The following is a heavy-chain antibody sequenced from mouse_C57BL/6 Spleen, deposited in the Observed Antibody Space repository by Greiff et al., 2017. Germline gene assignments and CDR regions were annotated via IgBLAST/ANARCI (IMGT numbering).Heavy chain of an antibody. Sequence: LVESGAELVRPGASVKLSCTASGFNIKDDYMHWVKQRPEQGLEWIGWIDPENGDTEYASKFQGKATITADTSSNTAYLQLSSLTSEDTAVYYCTQGGNYGAYWGQGTLVTVSA. J-gene: IGHJ3*01. V-gene: IGHV14-4*01. D-gene: IGHD2-1*01. CDR2: IDPENGDT. CDR3: TQGGNYGAY. CDR1: GFNIKDDY.